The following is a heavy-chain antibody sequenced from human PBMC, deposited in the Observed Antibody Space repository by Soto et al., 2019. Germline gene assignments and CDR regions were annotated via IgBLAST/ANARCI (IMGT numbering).Heavy chain of an antibody. V-gene: IGHV4-30-4*01. D-gene: IGHD3-10*01. CDR1: GGSISSGDYY. CDR3: ARLQAFGDLDY. Sequence: SETLSLTCTVSGGSISSGDYYWSWIRQPPGKGLEWIGYIYYSGSTYYNPSLKSRVTISVDTSKNQFSLKLSSVTAADTAVYYCARLQAFGDLDYWGQGTLVTVSS. J-gene: IGHJ4*02. CDR2: IYYSGST.